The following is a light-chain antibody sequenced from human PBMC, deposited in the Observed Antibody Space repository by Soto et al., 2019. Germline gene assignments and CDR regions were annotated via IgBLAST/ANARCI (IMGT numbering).Light chain of an antibody. CDR3: QQYKSYPWT. CDR2: DAS. CDR1: QSVSYW. Sequence: EIQLTQSPSTLSASVGDRVTITCRASQSVSYWLAWYQQTPGKAPKLLVYDASTLLSGVPSRFSGSVSGTEFILTIGSLQPDDFATCYCQQYKSYPWTFGQGTKV. V-gene: IGKV1-5*01. J-gene: IGKJ1*01.